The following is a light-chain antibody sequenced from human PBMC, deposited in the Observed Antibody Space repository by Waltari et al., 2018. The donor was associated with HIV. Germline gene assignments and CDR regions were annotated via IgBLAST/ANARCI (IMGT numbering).Light chain of an antibody. V-gene: IGKV1-5*03. CDR3: QEYKTYSLYS. Sequence: TQSPATLSSSVGDRVSITCRASQNISTWLAWYQQKPGKAPKLLIYKASTLESEVPSRFSGSGSGTEFTLTISSLQPDDFATYYCQEYKTYSLYSFGQGTKLEIK. J-gene: IGKJ2*03. CDR1: QNISTW. CDR2: KAS.